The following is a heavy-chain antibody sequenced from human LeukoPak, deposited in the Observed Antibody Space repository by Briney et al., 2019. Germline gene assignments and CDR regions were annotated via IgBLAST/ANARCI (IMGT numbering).Heavy chain of an antibody. D-gene: IGHD2-8*01. CDR3: VRDPNYYAMDV. V-gene: IGHV3-13*01. CDR2: IGPDGDT. CDR1: GFTFRAYD. Sequence: PGGSLRLSCAASGFTFRAYDMHWVRQTGGKGLEWVSGIGPDGDTYYADSVKGRFTISRENGENSVHLQMNSLRAGDTAVYYCVRDPNYYAMDVWGQGTTVTVSS. J-gene: IGHJ6*02.